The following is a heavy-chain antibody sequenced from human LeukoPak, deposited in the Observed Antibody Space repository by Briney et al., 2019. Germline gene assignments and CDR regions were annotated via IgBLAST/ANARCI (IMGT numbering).Heavy chain of an antibody. D-gene: IGHD5-24*01. CDR1: GGTFSSYA. CDR3: ARPAKPMTTIFIYFDY. CDR2: IIPIFGTA. J-gene: IGHJ4*02. Sequence: SVKVSCKASGGTFSSYAISWVRQAPGQGLEWMGGIIPIFGTANYAQKFQGRVTITADESTSTAYMELTSLRSEDTAVYYCARPAKPMTTIFIYFDYWGQGTLVTVSS. V-gene: IGHV1-69*13.